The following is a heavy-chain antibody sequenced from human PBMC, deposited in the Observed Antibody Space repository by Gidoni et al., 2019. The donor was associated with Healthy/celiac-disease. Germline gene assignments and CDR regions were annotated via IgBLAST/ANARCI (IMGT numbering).Heavy chain of an antibody. CDR1: RGSISSYY. V-gene: IGHV4-59*01. J-gene: IGHJ5*02. CDR2: IYYSGST. Sequence: QVQLQESGTGLLKPSATLSLTCTVSRGSISSYYWSWIRQPPGKGLEWIGYIYYSGSTNYNPSLKSRVTISVDTSKNQFSLKLSSVTAADTAVYYCARFWIAAADNNWFDPWGQGTLVTVSS. CDR3: ARFWIAAADNNWFDP. D-gene: IGHD6-13*01.